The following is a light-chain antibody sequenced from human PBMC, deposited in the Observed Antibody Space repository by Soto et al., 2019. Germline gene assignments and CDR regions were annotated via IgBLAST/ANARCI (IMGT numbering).Light chain of an antibody. CDR1: QSLLHSNGYNY. J-gene: IGKJ5*01. V-gene: IGKV2-28*01. CDR3: MQNTHWPPS. Sequence: DIVMTQSPLSLPVTPGEPASISCRSSQSLLHSNGYNYLDWYLQKPGQSPQLLIYLGSNRASGVPDRFSGSGSGTYFTLKISRVEAEDVGVYYCMQNTHWPPSIGQGTRLEI. CDR2: LGS.